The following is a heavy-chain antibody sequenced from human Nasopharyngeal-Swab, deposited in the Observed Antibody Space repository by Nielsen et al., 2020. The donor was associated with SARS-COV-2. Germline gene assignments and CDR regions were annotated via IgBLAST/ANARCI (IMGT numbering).Heavy chain of an antibody. CDR3: ARHIRGWDAFDI. CDR1: GGSHNNYW. V-gene: IGHV4-34*01. J-gene: IGHJ3*02. D-gene: IGHD6-19*01. CDR2: IYHRGTT. Sequence: SETLSLTCAVYGGSHNNYWWSWIRQTPGKGLEWIGEIYHRGTTNYNPSLKSRVTISVDTSKNQFSLELISVTAADTAVYYCARHIRGWDAFDIWGQGTTVTVSS.